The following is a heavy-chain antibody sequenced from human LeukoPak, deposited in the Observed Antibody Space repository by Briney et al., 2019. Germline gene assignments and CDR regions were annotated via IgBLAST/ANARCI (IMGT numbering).Heavy chain of an antibody. CDR3: ARGTFFYFDY. V-gene: IGHV4-59*12. CDR2: IYNSGST. CDR1: GGSISNYY. J-gene: IGHJ4*02. Sequence: SETLSLTCSVSGGSISNYYWSWIRQSPGKGPEWIGYIYNSGSTNYNPSLKSRVTISLDTSKKQFSLKLSSVTAADTAVYYCARGTFFYFDYWGQGTLVTVSS.